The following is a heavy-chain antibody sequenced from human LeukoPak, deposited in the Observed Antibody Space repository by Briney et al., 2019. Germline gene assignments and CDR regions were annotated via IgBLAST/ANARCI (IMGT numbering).Heavy chain of an antibody. CDR1: GFTFSSYW. D-gene: IGHD3-22*01. Sequence: PGGSLRLSCAASGFTFSSYWMSWARQAPGKGLEWVANIKQDGSEKHYVDSVKGRFTISRDNSKNTLYLQMNSLRAEDTAVYYCARDITMIVVVWYFDLWGRGTLVTVSS. CDR3: ARDITMIVVVWYFDL. V-gene: IGHV3-7*01. CDR2: IKQDGSEK. J-gene: IGHJ2*01.